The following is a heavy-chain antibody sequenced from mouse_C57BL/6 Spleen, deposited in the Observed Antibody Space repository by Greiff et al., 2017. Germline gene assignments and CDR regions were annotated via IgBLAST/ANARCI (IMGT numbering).Heavy chain of an antibody. V-gene: IGHV1-61*01. CDR2: IYPSDSET. D-gene: IGHD2-4*01. CDR1: GYTFTSYW. Sequence: QVQLQQPGAELVRPGSSVKLSCKASGYTFTSYWMDWVQQRPGQGLEWIGNIYPSDSETHYNQKFKDKATLTVDKSSSTAYMQLSSLTSEDSAVYYCARSGLRRGYYAMDYWGQGTSVTVSS. CDR3: ARSGLRRGYYAMDY. J-gene: IGHJ4*01.